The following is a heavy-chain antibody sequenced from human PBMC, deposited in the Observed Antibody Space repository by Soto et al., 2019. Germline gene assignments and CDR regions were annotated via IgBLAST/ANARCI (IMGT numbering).Heavy chain of an antibody. CDR1: GFTFGTYA. CDR3: AKVKTRTYFDD. J-gene: IGHJ4*02. V-gene: IGHV3-23*01. Sequence: GGSLRLSSAASGFTFGTYAMSWVRQAPGKGLEWVSSIGGGGNTKSYEDSVKGRFTISRDNSQNTLALQMNSLRAEDTAVYYCAKVKTRTYFDDWGQGALVTVSS. CDR2: IGGGGNTK.